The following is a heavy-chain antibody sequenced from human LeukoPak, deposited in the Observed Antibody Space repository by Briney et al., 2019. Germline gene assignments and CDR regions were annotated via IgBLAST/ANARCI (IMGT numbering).Heavy chain of an antibody. V-gene: IGHV3-30-3*01. CDR3: ARESRVRFLEWLLYY. Sequence: PGGSLRLSCAASGFTFSSYAMHWVRQAPGKGLEWVAVISYDGSNKYYADSVKGRFTISRDNSKNTLYLQMNSLRAEDTAVYYCARESRVRFLEWLLYYWGQGTLVTVSS. J-gene: IGHJ4*02. D-gene: IGHD3-3*01. CDR1: GFTFSSYA. CDR2: ISYDGSNK.